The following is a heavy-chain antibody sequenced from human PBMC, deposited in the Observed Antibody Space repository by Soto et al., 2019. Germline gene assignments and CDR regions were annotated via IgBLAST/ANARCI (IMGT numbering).Heavy chain of an antibody. D-gene: IGHD7-27*01. Sequence: SETLSLTCTVSGGSISSYYWSWIRQPPGKGLEWIGYIYYSGSTNYNPSLKSRVTISVDTSKNQFSLKLSSVTAADTAVYYCARVTGIATPPREDYYYYYYMDVWGKGTTVTVSS. CDR2: IYYSGST. CDR3: ARVTGIATPPREDYYYYYYMDV. CDR1: GGSISSYY. V-gene: IGHV4-59*01. J-gene: IGHJ6*03.